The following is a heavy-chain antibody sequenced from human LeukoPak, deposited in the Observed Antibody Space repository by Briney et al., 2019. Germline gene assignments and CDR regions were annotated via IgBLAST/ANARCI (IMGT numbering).Heavy chain of an antibody. CDR2: INPNSGGT. V-gene: IGHV1-2*02. CDR1: GYTFTGYY. J-gene: IGHJ6*02. CDR3: ARDGDYEDTPPYYYYGMDV. D-gene: IGHD4-17*01. Sequence: VASVKVSCKASGYTFTGYYMHWVRQAPGQGLEWRGGINPNSGGTNYAQKFQGRVTMTRDTSISTAYMELSRLRPDDTAVYYCARDGDYEDTPPYYYYGMDVCGQGTTVTVSS.